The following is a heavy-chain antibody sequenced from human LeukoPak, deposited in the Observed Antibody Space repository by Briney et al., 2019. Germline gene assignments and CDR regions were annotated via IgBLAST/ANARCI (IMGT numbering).Heavy chain of an antibody. CDR1: GYTFTGYY. D-gene: IGHD3-10*01. V-gene: IGHV1-69*13. Sequence: ASVKVSCKASGYTFTGYYMHWVRQAPGQGLEWMGGIIPIFGTANYAQKFQGRVTITADESTSTAYMELSSLRSDDTAVYYCARDSGERGSGSYLIAYWGQGTLVTVSS. CDR3: ARDSGERGSGSYLIAY. J-gene: IGHJ4*02. CDR2: IIPIFGTA.